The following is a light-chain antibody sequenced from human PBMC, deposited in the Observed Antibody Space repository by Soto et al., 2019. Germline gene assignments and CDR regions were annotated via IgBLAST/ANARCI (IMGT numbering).Light chain of an antibody. J-gene: IGLJ1*01. CDR2: EVT. CDR3: SSYTSVTTFVV. CDR1: SSDIGRYNF. Sequence: QSALTQPASVSGSPGQSITISCTGTSSDIGRYNFVSWYQQHPGKAPKLLVYEVTNRPSGVSNRFSGSKSGNTASLTIFGLQTEDEGDYYCSSYTSVTTFVVFGTGTKLTVL. V-gene: IGLV2-14*01.